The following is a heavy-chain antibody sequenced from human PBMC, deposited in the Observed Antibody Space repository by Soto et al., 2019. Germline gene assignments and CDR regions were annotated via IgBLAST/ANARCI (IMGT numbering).Heavy chain of an antibody. CDR1: GGTFSSYT. V-gene: IGHV1-69*02. CDR2: IIPILGIA. Sequence: QVQLVQSGAEVKKPGSSVKVSCKASGGTFSSYTISWVRQAPGQGLEWMGRIIPILGIANYAQKFQGRVTIPADKSTSKAYMELSSLRSEDTAVYYCARAGYDFWSGYPPDSWGQGTLVTVSS. D-gene: IGHD3-3*01. J-gene: IGHJ4*02. CDR3: ARAGYDFWSGYPPDS.